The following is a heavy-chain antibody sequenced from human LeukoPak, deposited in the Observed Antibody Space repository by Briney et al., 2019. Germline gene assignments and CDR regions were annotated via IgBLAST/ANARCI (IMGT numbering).Heavy chain of an antibody. Sequence: GESLKISCAASGFTVSSNYMNWVRQAPGRGLEWVSYISSSSSAINYADSVKGRFTISRDNAKNSLYLQMNSLRVEDTALYYCAKDQRAVSGTLVLDSWGQGALVTVSS. J-gene: IGHJ4*02. CDR2: ISSSSSAI. D-gene: IGHD6-19*01. CDR1: GFTVSSNY. V-gene: IGHV3-48*01. CDR3: AKDQRAVSGTLVLDS.